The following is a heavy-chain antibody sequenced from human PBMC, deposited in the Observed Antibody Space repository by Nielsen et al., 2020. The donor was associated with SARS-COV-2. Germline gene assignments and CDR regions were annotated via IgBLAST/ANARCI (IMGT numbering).Heavy chain of an antibody. Sequence: ASVKVSCKASGYTFTSYGISWVRQAPGQGLEWMGWISAYNGNTNYAQKLQGRVTMTTDTSTSTAYMELRSLRSEDTAVYYCASLVGLELLRYYYGMDVWGQGTTVTVSS. V-gene: IGHV1-18*01. D-gene: IGHD1-7*01. J-gene: IGHJ6*02. CDR3: ASLVGLELLRYYYGMDV. CDR1: GYTFTSYG. CDR2: ISAYNGNT.